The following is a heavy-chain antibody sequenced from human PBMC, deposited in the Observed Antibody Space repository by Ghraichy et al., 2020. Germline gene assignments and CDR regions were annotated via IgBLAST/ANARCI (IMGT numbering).Heavy chain of an antibody. CDR1: GGSFSGYY. D-gene: IGHD6-19*01. Sequence: SETLSLTCAVYGGSFSGYYWSWIRQPPGKGLEWIGEINHSGSTNYNPSLKSRVTISVDTFKNQFSLKLSSVTAADTAVYYCARGSGGQWLVRPPRWFDPWGQGTLVTVSS. CDR3: ARGSGGQWLVRPPRWFDP. V-gene: IGHV4-34*01. J-gene: IGHJ5*02. CDR2: INHSGST.